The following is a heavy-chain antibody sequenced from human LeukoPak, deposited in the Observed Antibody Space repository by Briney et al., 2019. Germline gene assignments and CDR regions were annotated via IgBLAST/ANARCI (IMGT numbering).Heavy chain of an antibody. CDR1: GYTFTNFA. CDR3: ARGTVTRGSSWSNLFDY. Sequence: ASVNVSCKASGYTFTNFAMHWVRQAPGQRLEWMGWINAGNGDTKYSQNFQGRVTITRDTSASTSYMELSSLRSEDTAVYYCARGTVTRGSSWSNLFDYWGQGTLVTVSS. CDR2: INAGNGDT. V-gene: IGHV1-3*01. J-gene: IGHJ4*02. D-gene: IGHD6-13*01.